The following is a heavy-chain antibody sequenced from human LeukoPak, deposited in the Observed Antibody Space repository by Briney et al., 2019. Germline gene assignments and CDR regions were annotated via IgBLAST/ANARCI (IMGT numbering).Heavy chain of an antibody. D-gene: IGHD3-10*01. Sequence: ASVKVSCKASGYTFSSHYMHWVRQAPGQGLEWMGGIIPIFGTANYAQKFQGRVTITADESTSTAYMELSSLRSEDTAVYYCARDLRFGELLFDYWGQGTLVTVSS. CDR2: IIPIFGTA. CDR3: ARDLRFGELLFDY. V-gene: IGHV1-69*13. CDR1: GYTFSSHY. J-gene: IGHJ4*02.